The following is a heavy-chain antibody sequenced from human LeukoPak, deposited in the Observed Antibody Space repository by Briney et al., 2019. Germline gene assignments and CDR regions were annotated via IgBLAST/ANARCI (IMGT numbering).Heavy chain of an antibody. J-gene: IGHJ3*02. CDR3: ARDIKGPYQDAFDI. Sequence: PGGSLRLSCAASGFTFSSYWMSWVRQAPGKGLEWVANIKQDGSEKYYVDSVKGRFTISRDNAKNSLYLQMNSLRAEDTAVYYCARDIKGPYQDAFDIWGQGTMVTVSS. D-gene: IGHD2-2*01. CDR2: IKQDGSEK. CDR1: GFTFSSYW. V-gene: IGHV3-7*01.